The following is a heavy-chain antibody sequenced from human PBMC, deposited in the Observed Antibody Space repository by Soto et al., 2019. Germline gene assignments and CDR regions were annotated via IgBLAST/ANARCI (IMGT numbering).Heavy chain of an antibody. J-gene: IGHJ6*02. D-gene: IGHD3-10*01. CDR1: VFRIINYF. CDR2: IKEDGGEK. CDR3: ARPRFRGMDV. Sequence: GALRLSGVGSVFRIINYFMSWVRQAPGKGLEWVANIKEDGGEKYYVESVKGRFTISRDNAKNSLYLQVNSLRDEDTAVYYCARPRFRGMDVWGQGTTVTVSS. V-gene: IGHV3-7*03.